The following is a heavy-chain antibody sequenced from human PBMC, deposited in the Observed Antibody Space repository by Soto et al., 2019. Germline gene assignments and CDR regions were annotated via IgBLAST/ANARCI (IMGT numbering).Heavy chain of an antibody. J-gene: IGHJ6*03. V-gene: IGHV4-34*01. CDR3: ARGKGMGSSSSLWYYYYYMDV. Sequence: SETLSLTCAVYGGSFSGYYWSWIRQPPGKGLEWIGEINHSGSTNYNPSLKSRVTISVDTSKNQFSLKLSSVTAADTAVYYCARGKGMGSSSSLWYYYYYMDVWGKGTTVTVSS. CDR1: GGSFSGYY. CDR2: INHSGST. D-gene: IGHD6-6*01.